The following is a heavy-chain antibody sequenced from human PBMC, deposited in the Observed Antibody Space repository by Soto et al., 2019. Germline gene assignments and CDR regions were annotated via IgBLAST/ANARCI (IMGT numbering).Heavy chain of an antibody. CDR1: GGTFSSYA. J-gene: IGHJ5*02. CDR2: IIPIFGTA. Sequence: SVKVSCKASGGTFSSYAIGWVRQAPGQGLEWMGGIIPIFGTANYAQKFQGRVTITADESTSTAYMELSSLRSEDTAVYYCARDADRAIAVAETYNWFDPWG. V-gene: IGHV1-69*13. CDR3: ARDADRAIAVAETYNWFDP. D-gene: IGHD6-19*01.